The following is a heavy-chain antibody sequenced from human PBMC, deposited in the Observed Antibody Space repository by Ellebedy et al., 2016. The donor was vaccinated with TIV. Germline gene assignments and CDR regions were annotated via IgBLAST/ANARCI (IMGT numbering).Heavy chain of an antibody. CDR1: GGSISSGSYY. J-gene: IGHJ4*02. CDR3: ATHSGYYYFDY. V-gene: IGHV4-61*02. CDR2: IYTSGST. Sequence: SETLSLXXTVSGGSISSGSYYWSWIRQPAGKGLEWIGRIYTSGSTNYNPSLKSRVTMSVDTSKNQFSLKLSSVTAADTAVYYCATHSGYYYFDYWGQGTLVTVSS. D-gene: IGHD3-22*01.